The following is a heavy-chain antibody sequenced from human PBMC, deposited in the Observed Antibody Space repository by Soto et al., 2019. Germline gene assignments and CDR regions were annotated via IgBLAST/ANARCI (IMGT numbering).Heavy chain of an antibody. V-gene: IGHV4-59*01. D-gene: IGHD5-12*01. Sequence: QVQLQESGPGLVNPSETLSLTCTVSGGSISRYYWNWIRQPPGKGLEWIGYIYSSGSSNYNPSLKSRVTLSVDTSKNLFSVKLRSVTAADTAVYYCARGSASTLYVDVVATIEGWAQYNWFDPWGQGILVTVSS. J-gene: IGHJ5*02. CDR1: GGSISRYY. CDR3: ARGSASTLYVDVVATIEGWAQYNWFDP. CDR2: IYSSGSS.